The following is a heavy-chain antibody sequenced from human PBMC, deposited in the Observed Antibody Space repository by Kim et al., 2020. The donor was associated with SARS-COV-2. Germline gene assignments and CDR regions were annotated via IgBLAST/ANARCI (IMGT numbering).Heavy chain of an antibody. V-gene: IGHV4-39*01. J-gene: IGHJ4*02. Sequence: SQTLSLTCTVSGGSISSSSYYWGWIRQPPGKGLEWIGSIYYSGSTYYNPSLKSRVTISVDTSKNQFSLKLSSVTAADTAVYYCARGWRALGAFDYWGQGT. D-gene: IGHD6-19*01. CDR2: IYYSGST. CDR1: GGSISSSSYY. CDR3: ARGWRALGAFDY.